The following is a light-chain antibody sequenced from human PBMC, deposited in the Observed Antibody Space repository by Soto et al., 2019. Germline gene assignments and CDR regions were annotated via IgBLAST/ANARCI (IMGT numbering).Light chain of an antibody. V-gene: IGLV2-11*01. Sequence: QSVLTQPRSVSGSPGQSDTISCTGTNSDVGGYNYVSWYQQYPGKAPKLMISGVSERPSGVPDRFSGSKSGNTASLTISGLQAEDEADYPCATWDDTLRSWVFGGGTKLTVL. CDR1: NSDVGGYNY. CDR3: ATWDDTLRSWV. J-gene: IGLJ3*02. CDR2: GVS.